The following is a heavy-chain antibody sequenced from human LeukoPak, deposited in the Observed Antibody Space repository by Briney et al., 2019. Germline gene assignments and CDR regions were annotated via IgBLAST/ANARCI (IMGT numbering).Heavy chain of an antibody. CDR3: AKRSSSGYYLNAFDI. CDR1: GFTFSSYG. J-gene: IGHJ3*02. CDR2: ISYDGSNK. V-gene: IGHV3-30*18. Sequence: GGSLRLSCAASGFTFSSYGMHWVRQAPGKGRGWVAVISYDGSNKYYTDSVKGRFTISRDNSKNTLYLQMNSLRAEDTAVYYCAKRSSSGYYLNAFDIWGQGTMVTVSS. D-gene: IGHD3-22*01.